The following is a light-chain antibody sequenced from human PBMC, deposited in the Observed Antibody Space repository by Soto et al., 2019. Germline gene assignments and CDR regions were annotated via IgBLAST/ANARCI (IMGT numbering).Light chain of an antibody. V-gene: IGKV3-20*01. CDR2: GAS. CDR3: QQYGSSRT. Sequence: VFTQSPCTLSLSPGERATLSCRASETVNSNYLAWYQQKRGQAPRLLIYGASRRATGIPDRFSGSGSGTDFTLTITRLEPEDFAVYYCQQYGSSRTFGQGTKVDIK. CDR1: ETVNSNY. J-gene: IGKJ1*01.